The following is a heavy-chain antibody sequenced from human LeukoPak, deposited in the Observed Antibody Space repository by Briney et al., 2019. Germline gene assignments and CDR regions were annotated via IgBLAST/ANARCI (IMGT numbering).Heavy chain of an antibody. CDR2: IRQGGSDK. Sequence: GGSLRLSCVASGFTLSSYWVTWVRQAPGKGLEWVANIRQGGSDKYYMDSVKGRFTISRDNAKNSVYLQMNSLRVEDTAVYYCARGIAAAGSYWGQGTLVNVSS. CDR3: ARGIAAAGSY. CDR1: GFTLSSYW. D-gene: IGHD6-13*01. V-gene: IGHV3-7*03. J-gene: IGHJ4*02.